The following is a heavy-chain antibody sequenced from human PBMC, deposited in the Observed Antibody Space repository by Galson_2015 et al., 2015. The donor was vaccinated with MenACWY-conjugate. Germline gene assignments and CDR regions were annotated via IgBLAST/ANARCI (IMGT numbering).Heavy chain of an antibody. CDR3: ARRRSSTSGGHWFDP. CDR2: IYPRDSDT. D-gene: IGHD2-2*01. V-gene: IGHV5-51*01. Sequence: QSGAEVKKPGESLKISCKGSGYDFTTYWIVWVRQMPGKGLEWMGIIYPRDSDTTYSPTFHGQVTISADKSISAAYLQWSSLKPSDPAIYYCARRRSSTSGGHWFDPWGQGTLVTVSS. J-gene: IGHJ5*02. CDR1: GYDFTTYW.